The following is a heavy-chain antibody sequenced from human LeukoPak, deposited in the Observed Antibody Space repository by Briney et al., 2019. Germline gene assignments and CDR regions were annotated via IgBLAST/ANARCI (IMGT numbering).Heavy chain of an antibody. CDR3: AKDLSSSWYYFDY. D-gene: IGHD6-13*01. Sequence: PGGSLRLSCAASGFTFSSYGMHWVRQAPGKGLEWEAFIRYDGSNKYYADSVKGRFTISRDNSKNTLYLQMNSLRAEDTAVYYCAKDLSSSWYYFDYWGQGTLVTVSS. J-gene: IGHJ4*02. CDR1: GFTFSSYG. V-gene: IGHV3-30*02. CDR2: IRYDGSNK.